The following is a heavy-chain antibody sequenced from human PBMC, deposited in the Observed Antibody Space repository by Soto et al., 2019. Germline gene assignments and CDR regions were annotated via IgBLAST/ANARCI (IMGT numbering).Heavy chain of an antibody. V-gene: IGHV4-61*03. Sequence: AETLSLTCTVSGFSVSSCNYYWIWIRQPPGKGLEWIGYIFYSVGSTNYHPSLKHRVNISIETSTNPLSLQLSSVTAADTAVYYCARGPRRYFDLWGRGTLVTVSS. CDR3: ARGPRRYFDL. CDR1: GFSVSSCNYY. CDR2: IFYSVGST. J-gene: IGHJ2*01.